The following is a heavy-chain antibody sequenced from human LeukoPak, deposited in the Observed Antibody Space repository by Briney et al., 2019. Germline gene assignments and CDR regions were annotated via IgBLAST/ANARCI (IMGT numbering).Heavy chain of an antibody. CDR1: GGSFSGYY. CDR2: INHSGST. V-gene: IGHV4-34*01. CDR3: ARGKPAADIVVVPAPNHYGMDV. Sequence: SETLSLTCAVYGGSFSGYYWSWIRQPPGKGLEWIGEINHSGSTNYNPSLKSRVTISVDTSKNQFSLKLSSVTAADTAVYYCARGKPAADIVVVPAPNHYGMDVWGQGTTVTVSS. D-gene: IGHD2-2*01. J-gene: IGHJ6*02.